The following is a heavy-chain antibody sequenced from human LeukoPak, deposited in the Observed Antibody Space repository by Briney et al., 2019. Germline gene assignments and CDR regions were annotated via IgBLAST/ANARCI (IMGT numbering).Heavy chain of an antibody. V-gene: IGHV3-66*01. Sequence: PGGSLRLSCAASGFTVSSNYMSWVRQAPGKGLEWVSVIYSDRSTHYANSVKGRFTISRDNAKSSVYLQMDSLRAEDMALYYCATKVPGTSHFSSWGQGTLVTVSS. CDR1: GFTVSSNY. CDR2: IYSDRST. CDR3: ATKVPGTSHFSS. J-gene: IGHJ4*02. D-gene: IGHD6-19*01.